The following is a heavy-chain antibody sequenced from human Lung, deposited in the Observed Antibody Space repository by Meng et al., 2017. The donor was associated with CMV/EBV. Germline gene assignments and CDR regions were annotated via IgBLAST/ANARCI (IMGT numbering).Heavy chain of an antibody. CDR3: ARRWGASVGVYYYYGMDV. Sequence: ESXKISXAASGFNFSDYSMNWVRQAPGKGLEWVSSITYSSSYKKYADSVKGRFTISRDNAKNSLFLQMSSLRAEDTAVYYCARRWGASVGVYYYYGMDVWGPGTXVPVAS. CDR1: GFNFSDYS. D-gene: IGHD2-8*01. J-gene: IGHJ6*02. V-gene: IGHV3-21*06. CDR2: ITYSSSYK.